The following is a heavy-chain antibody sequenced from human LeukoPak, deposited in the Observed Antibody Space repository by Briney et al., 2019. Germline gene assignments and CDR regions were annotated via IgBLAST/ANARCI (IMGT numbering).Heavy chain of an antibody. D-gene: IGHD3-10*01. Sequence: GGSLRLSCAASGFTFSNYRMHWVRQAPGKGLVWVSRINTDGSRTTYADSVKGRFTISRDNAKNTLYLQMNSLRAEDTAVYYCARVVFGDYFDYWGQGTPVTVSS. J-gene: IGHJ4*02. CDR2: INTDGSRT. CDR3: ARVVFGDYFDY. CDR1: GFTFSNYR. V-gene: IGHV3-74*01.